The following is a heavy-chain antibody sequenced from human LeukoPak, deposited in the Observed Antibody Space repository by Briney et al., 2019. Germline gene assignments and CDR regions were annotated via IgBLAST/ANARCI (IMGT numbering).Heavy chain of an antibody. CDR2: ISHHGSNE. D-gene: IGHD3-9*01. V-gene: IGHV3-30*14. CDR3: ARVHDTTGYYHYFDS. J-gene: IGHJ4*02. Sequence: GGSLRLSCEASGFTFSTYPMHWVRQAPDKGLEWVAMISHHGSNEYYADSVKGRFTISRDNSKNTVYLQMNNPRVEDTAIYCCARVHDTTGYYHYFDSWGQGTLVTVSS. CDR1: GFTFSTYP.